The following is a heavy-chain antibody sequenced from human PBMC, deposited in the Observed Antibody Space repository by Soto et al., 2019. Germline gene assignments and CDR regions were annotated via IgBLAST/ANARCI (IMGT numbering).Heavy chain of an antibody. V-gene: IGHV1-69*01. CDR2: IIPIFGTA. J-gene: IGHJ6*02. Sequence: QVQLVQSGAEVKKPGSSVKVSCKASGGTFSSYAISWVRQAPGQGLEWMGGIIPIFGTANYAQKFQGRVTITADESTSKAYMERGSLGSEDTAVYYCARGGGGSPYYYYGMDVWGQGTTVTVSS. CDR3: ARGGGGSPYYYYGMDV. CDR1: GGTFSSYA. D-gene: IGHD3-16*01.